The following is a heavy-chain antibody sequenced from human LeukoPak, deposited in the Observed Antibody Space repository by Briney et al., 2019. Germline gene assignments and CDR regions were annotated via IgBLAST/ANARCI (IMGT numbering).Heavy chain of an antibody. CDR1: GGTFSSYA. Sequence: GSSVKVSCKASGGTFSSYAISWVRQAPGQGLEWMGGTIPIFGTANYAQKFQGRVTMTTDTSTSTVYMELSSLRSEDTAVYYCARQDYYYYGMDVWGQGTTVTVSS. CDR2: TIPIFGTA. V-gene: IGHV1-69*05. CDR3: ARQDYYYYGMDV. J-gene: IGHJ6*02.